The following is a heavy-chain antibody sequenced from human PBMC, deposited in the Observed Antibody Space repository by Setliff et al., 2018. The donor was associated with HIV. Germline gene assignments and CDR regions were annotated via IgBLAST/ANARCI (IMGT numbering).Heavy chain of an antibody. CDR3: AREDTTGYYSLSAFDI. CDR1: GGSISSGDDF. V-gene: IGHV4-61*09. D-gene: IGHD3-22*01. Sequence: PSETLSLTCTVSGGSISSGDDFWTWVRQPAGKGLEWIGHVYASGGTKYDPSLQSRVVISVDTSKNQFSLKLKSVTAADTAVYYCAREDTTGYYSLSAFDIWGQGTLVTVSS. CDR2: VYASGGT. J-gene: IGHJ3*02.